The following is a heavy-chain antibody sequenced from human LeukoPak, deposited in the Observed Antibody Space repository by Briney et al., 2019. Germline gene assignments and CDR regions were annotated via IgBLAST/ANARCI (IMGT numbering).Heavy chain of an antibody. CDR1: GGSINNYY. CDR2: IYYSGST. J-gene: IGHJ5*02. CDR3: ARLTGYSSESWFDP. D-gene: IGHD3-9*01. Sequence: SETLSLTCTVSGGSINNYYWNWIRQPPGKGLEWIGYIYYSGSTNYNPSLKSRVTISVDTSKNQFSLKLSSVTAADTAVYYCARLTGYSSESWFDPWGQGTLVTVSS. V-gene: IGHV4-59*01.